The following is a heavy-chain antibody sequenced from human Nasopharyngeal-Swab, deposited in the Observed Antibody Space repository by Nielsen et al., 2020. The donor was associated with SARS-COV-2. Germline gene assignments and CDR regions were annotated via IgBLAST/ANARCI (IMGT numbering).Heavy chain of an antibody. CDR3: ARGEMATIPNFDY. J-gene: IGHJ4*02. Sequence: RQAPGKGLEWIGYIYYSGSTNYNPSLKSRVTISVDTSKNQFSLKLSSVTAADTAVYYCARGEMATIPNFDYWGQGTLVTVSS. D-gene: IGHD5-24*01. V-gene: IGHV4-59*01. CDR2: IYYSGST.